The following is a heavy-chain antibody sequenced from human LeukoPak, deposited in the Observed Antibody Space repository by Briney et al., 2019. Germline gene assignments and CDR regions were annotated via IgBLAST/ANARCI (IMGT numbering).Heavy chain of an antibody. CDR1: GGSFSGYY. CDR2: INHSGST. V-gene: IGHV4-34*01. J-gene: IGHJ4*02. CDR3: ARQSYDDRPFDY. Sequence: SETLSLTCAVYGGSFSGYYWSWIRQPPGKGLEWIGEINHSGSTNYNPSLKSRVTISVDTSKNQFSLRLSSLTAADTALYYCARQSYDDRPFDYWGQGALVTVSS. D-gene: IGHD3-10*01.